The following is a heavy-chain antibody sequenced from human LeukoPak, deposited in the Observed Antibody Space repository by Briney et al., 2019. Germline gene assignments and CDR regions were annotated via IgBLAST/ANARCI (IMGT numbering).Heavy chain of an antibody. J-gene: IGHJ4*02. CDR2: IKQDGSEK. V-gene: IGHV3-7*03. CDR1: GFTFSSYW. D-gene: IGHD2-21*02. CDR3: ARERGVTAIRPPDY. Sequence: PGGSLRLSCAASGFTFSSYWMSWVRQAPGKGLEWVANIKQDGSEKYYVDSVKGRFTISRDNAKNSLYLQMNSLRAEDTALYYCARERGVTAIRPPDYWGQGTLVTVSS.